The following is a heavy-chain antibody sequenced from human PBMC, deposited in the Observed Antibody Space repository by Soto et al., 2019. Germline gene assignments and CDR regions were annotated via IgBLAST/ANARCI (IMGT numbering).Heavy chain of an antibody. Sequence: PSETLSLTSTVLGGPISSSYSAWFRQPPGKGLEWIGYIYYSGSTNYNPSLKSRVTISVDTSKNQFSLKLSSVTAADTAVYYCARDRGDYYDYWGQGTLVTVSS. V-gene: IGHV4-59*01. J-gene: IGHJ4*02. CDR2: IYYSGST. CDR3: ARDRGDYYDY. CDR1: GGPISSSY.